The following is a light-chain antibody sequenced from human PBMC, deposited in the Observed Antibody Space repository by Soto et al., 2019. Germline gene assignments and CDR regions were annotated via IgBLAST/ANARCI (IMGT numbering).Light chain of an antibody. CDR1: TNDVGGYNY. J-gene: IGLJ2*01. Sequence: QSVLTQPASVSGSPGQSITISCTGTTNDVGGYNYVSWYQHHPGKAPKLMIFEVSYRPSGVSNRFSGSKSGNTASLTISGLQAEDEADYYCSSHTSSDTVVFGGGTKLTVL. V-gene: IGLV2-14*01. CDR3: SSHTSSDTVV. CDR2: EVS.